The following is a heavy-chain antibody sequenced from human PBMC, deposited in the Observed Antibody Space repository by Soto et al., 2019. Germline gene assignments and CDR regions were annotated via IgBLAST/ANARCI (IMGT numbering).Heavy chain of an antibody. CDR1: GGSFTDSY. V-gene: IGHV4-34*01. Sequence: SETLSLTCAANGGSFTDSYWSWIRHPPGKGLEWIGEVNHSGSANYNPSLKSRVTISVDTSKNQFSLKLTSLTAADTAVYFCAREVVAGTNWFDPRGRGTLVTVSS. D-gene: IGHD2-15*01. J-gene: IGHJ5*02. CDR2: VNHSGSA. CDR3: AREVVAGTNWFDP.